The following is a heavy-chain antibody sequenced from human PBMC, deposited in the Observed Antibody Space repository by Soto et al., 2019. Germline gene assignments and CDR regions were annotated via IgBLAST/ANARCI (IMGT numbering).Heavy chain of an antibody. CDR2: IIPIFGTA. Sequence: GASVKVSCKASGYTFSGFYMHWVRQAPGQGLEWMGGIIPIFGTANYAQKFQGRVTITADKSPSTAYMDLSSLRSEDTAVYYCAGELSLLPSWFDPWGQGTLVTVSS. V-gene: IGHV1-69*06. D-gene: IGHD3-16*02. J-gene: IGHJ5*02. CDR3: AGELSLLPSWFDP. CDR1: GYTFSGFY.